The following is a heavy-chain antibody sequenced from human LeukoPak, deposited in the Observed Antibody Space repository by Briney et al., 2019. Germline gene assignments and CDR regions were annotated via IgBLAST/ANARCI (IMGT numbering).Heavy chain of an antibody. V-gene: IGHV3-48*03. Sequence: GGSLRLSCAASGFTFSSYEMNWVRQAPGKGLEWVSYISSSGSTIYYADSVKGRFTISRDNAKNSLYLQMNSLRAEDTAVYYCARGMGYCSGGSCYPSLYYYYYMDVWGKGTTVTISS. CDR1: GFTFSSYE. D-gene: IGHD2-15*01. CDR2: ISSSGSTI. J-gene: IGHJ6*03. CDR3: ARGMGYCSGGSCYPSLYYYYYMDV.